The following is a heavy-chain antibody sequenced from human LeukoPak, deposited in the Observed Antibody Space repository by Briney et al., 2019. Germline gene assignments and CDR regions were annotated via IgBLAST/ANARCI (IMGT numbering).Heavy chain of an antibody. J-gene: IGHJ4*02. CDR2: IYYSGST. D-gene: IGHD3-10*01. V-gene: IGHV4-39*01. Sequence: SETLSLTCTASGGSIRSSSYYWGWIRQPPGKGLEWIGSIYYSGSTYYNPSLKSRVTISVDTSKNQFSLKLSSVTAADTAVYYCASLLWFGELTLDYWGQGTLVTVSS. CDR3: ASLLWFGELTLDY. CDR1: GGSIRSSSYY.